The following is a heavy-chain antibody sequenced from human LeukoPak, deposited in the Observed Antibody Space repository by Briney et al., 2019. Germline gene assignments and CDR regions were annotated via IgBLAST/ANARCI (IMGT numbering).Heavy chain of an antibody. CDR2: ISSRGSPI. CDR3: ARDRSLYYYGSGKDFDY. J-gene: IGHJ4*02. V-gene: IGHV3-48*04. D-gene: IGHD3-10*01. CDR1: GFTFNDYS. Sequence: GGSLRLSCTASGFTFNDYSMSWVRQAPGKGLEWVSYISSRGSPIYYADSVKGRFTISRDNARNSLYLQMNSLRAEDTAVYYCARDRSLYYYGSGKDFDYWGQGTLVTVSS.